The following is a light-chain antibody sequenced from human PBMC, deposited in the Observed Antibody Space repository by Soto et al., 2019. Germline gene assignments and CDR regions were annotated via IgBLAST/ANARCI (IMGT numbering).Light chain of an antibody. V-gene: IGKV1D-12*01. Sequence: IQMTQSPSSVSASVGDRVTITCRASQAISTWLAWYQQKPGTAPKLLIYAASNLQSGVPSRFSGSGSGTDFTLTISSLQPEDSATYYCQQANSFPPTFGPGTKVDVK. J-gene: IGKJ3*01. CDR3: QQANSFPPT. CDR2: AAS. CDR1: QAISTW.